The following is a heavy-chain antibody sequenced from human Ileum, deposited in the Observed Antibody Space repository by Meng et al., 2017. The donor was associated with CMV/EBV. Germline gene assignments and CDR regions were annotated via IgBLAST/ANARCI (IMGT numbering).Heavy chain of an antibody. CDR2: MYNGGNH. J-gene: IGHJ4*02. V-gene: IGHV4-59*01. Sequence: SETLSPTCTVAGVFISTDYWNWIRQPPGKGLEWIGYMYNGGNHNYNPSFKSRVTISIDTSKTQVSLKLNAVTAADTAVYFCARFHYGCSGATCYPKYFDYWGQGTTVTVSS. CDR3: ARFHYGCSGATCYPKYFDY. D-gene: IGHD2-15*01. CDR1: GVFISTDY.